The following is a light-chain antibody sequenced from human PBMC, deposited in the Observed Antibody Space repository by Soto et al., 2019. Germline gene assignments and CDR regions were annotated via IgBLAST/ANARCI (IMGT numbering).Light chain of an antibody. CDR1: SSNIGSNT. J-gene: IGLJ3*02. Sequence: QSVLTQPPSASGTPGQRVAISCSGSSSNIGSNTVNWYQQLPGTAPKLLIYSNNQRPSGVPDRFSASQSGTSASLAISGLQSEDEADYYCAAWDDGLNGSWVFGGGTKLTVL. V-gene: IGLV1-44*01. CDR3: AAWDDGLNGSWV. CDR2: SNN.